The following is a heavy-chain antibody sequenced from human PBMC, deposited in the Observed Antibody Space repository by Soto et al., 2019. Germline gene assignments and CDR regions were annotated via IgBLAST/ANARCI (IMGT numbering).Heavy chain of an antibody. V-gene: IGHV1-8*01. CDR3: ARGPRDCSSTSCYRGEIDIGY. Sequence: ASVKVSCKASGYTFTSYDINWVRQATGQGLEWMGWMNPNSGNTGYAQKFQGRVTMTRNTSISTAYMELSSLRSEDTAVYYCARGPRDCSSTSCYRGEIDIGYWGQGTLVTVSS. D-gene: IGHD2-2*01. J-gene: IGHJ4*02. CDR1: GYTFTSYD. CDR2: MNPNSGNT.